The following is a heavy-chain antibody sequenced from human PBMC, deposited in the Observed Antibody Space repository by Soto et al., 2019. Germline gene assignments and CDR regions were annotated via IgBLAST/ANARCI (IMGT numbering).Heavy chain of an antibody. CDR3: AKGIAVAGTGPIDY. D-gene: IGHD6-19*01. CDR2: ISGSGGST. Sequence: AVVLFRLSCGSAGVKCRSHGVSWVSKEPGKGLEWVSAISGSGGSTYYADSVKGRFTISRDNSKNTLYLQMNSLRAEDTAVYYCAKGIAVAGTGPIDYWGQGTLVTLSS. J-gene: IGHJ4*02. V-gene: IGHV3-23*01. CDR1: GVKCRSHG.